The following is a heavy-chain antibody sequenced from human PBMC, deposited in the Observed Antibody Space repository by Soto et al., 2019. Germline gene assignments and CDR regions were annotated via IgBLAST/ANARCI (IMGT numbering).Heavy chain of an antibody. CDR1: GGSVSRGNYY. CDR2: VYYTGST. J-gene: IGHJ4*02. V-gene: IGHV4-61*01. CDR3: ARDLAAVPRAFDY. Sequence: PSETLSLTCNVSGGSVSRGNYYWSWIRQPPGKGLEWIGSVYYTGSTNYNPSLKSRVTISVDTSKTQFSLNLRSVTAADTAVYYCARDLAAVPRAFDYWGRGTLVTVSS. D-gene: IGHD6-13*01.